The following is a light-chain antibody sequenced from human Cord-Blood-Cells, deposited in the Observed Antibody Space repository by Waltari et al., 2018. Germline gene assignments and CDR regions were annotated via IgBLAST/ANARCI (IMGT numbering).Light chain of an antibody. CDR3: AAWDDSLNGRV. Sequence: QSVLTQPPSASGTPGQRVTISCSGSSSNIGSTTVNWYQQLPGTAPKLLIYSNNRRPSGVPARSSGSTSGPSASRAIGGLQSEDEADYYCAAWDDSLNGRVFGGGTKLTVL. CDR1: SSNIGSTT. CDR2: SNN. V-gene: IGLV1-44*01. J-gene: IGLJ3*02.